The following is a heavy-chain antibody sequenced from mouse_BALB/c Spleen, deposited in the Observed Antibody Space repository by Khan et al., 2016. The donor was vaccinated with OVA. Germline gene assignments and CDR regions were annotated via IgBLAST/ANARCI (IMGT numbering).Heavy chain of an antibody. D-gene: IGHD2-14*01. Sequence: QVQLQQSGAELARPGASVKMSCKASGYTFTSYTIHWIKLRPGQGLEWIGYINPSNGYTNYNQKFKDKATLTADKSSTTAYMQLSSLTSDDSAVYNGVRDGAYYRNEGWFAYWGQGTLVTVSA. V-gene: IGHV1-4*01. J-gene: IGHJ3*01. CDR1: GYTFTSYT. CDR2: INPSNGYT. CDR3: VRDGAYYRNEGWFAY.